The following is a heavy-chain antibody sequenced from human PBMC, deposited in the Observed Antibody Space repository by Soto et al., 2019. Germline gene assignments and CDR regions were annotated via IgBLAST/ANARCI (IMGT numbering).Heavy chain of an antibody. D-gene: IGHD3-22*01. J-gene: IGHJ4*02. CDR1: GGSISSSSYY. CDR2: IYYSGST. V-gene: IGHV4-39*01. CDR3: ARHPDYYDSSGHIDY. Sequence: KTSETLSLTCTVSGGSISSSSYYWGWIRQPPGKGLEWIGSIYYSGSTYYNPSLKSRVTISVDTSKNQFSLKLSSVTAADTAVYYCARHPDYYDSSGHIDYWGQGTLVTVSS.